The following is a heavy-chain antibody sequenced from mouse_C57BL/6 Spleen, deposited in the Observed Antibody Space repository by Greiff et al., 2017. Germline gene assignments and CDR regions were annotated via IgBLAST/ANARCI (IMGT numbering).Heavy chain of an antibody. CDR3: ARSTSDDGYYGDFDY. V-gene: IGHV1-64*01. CDR2: IHPNSGST. D-gene: IGHD2-3*01. J-gene: IGHJ2*01. Sequence: VQLQQPGAELVKPGASVKLSCTASGYTFTSSWMHWVKQRPGQGLEWIGMIHPNSGSTNYNEKFKSKATLTVDKSSSASYMRISSLTSEDSAVYYCARSTSDDGYYGDFDYWGQGTTRTVSS. CDR1: GYTFTSSW.